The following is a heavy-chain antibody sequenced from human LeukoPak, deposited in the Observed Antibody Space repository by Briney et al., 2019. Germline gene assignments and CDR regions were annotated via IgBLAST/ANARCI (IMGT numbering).Heavy chain of an antibody. CDR2: ISGSAVDT. Sequence: GGSLRLSCAASGFTFSSYAMSWVRQAPGEGLEWVSAISGSAVDTWYADSVKGRFTISRDNSKDTLYLQMNSLRAEDTAVYYCAKDSMVRGVIIPIWGQGTLVTVSS. J-gene: IGHJ4*02. D-gene: IGHD3-10*01. CDR3: AKDSMVRGVIIPI. CDR1: GFTFSSYA. V-gene: IGHV3-23*01.